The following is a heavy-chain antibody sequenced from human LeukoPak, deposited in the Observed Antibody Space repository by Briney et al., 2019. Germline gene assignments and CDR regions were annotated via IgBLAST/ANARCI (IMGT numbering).Heavy chain of an antibody. CDR1: GGSFSSGDYY. CDR2: TYYSGNT. V-gene: IGHV4-30-4*08. J-gene: IGHJ6*03. CDR3: AALRYYYYYMGV. Sequence: PSETLSLTCTVSGGSFSSGDYYWNWIRQPPGKGLEWIGYTYYSGNTYYNPSLKSRITISVDTSKKQFSLKLSSVTAADTAVYYCAALRYYYYYMGVWGQGTTVTVS.